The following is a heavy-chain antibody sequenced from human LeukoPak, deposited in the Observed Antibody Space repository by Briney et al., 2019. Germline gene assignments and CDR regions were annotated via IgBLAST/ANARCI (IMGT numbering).Heavy chain of an antibody. Sequence: WASVKVSCKASGYTFTSYDINWVRQATGQGLEWMGWMNPNSGNTGYAQKFQGRVTMTRNTSISTAYMELSSLRSEDTAVYYCAGGEHFWSGYSEFDPWGQGTLVTVSS. CDR3: AGGEHFWSGYSEFDP. J-gene: IGHJ5*02. V-gene: IGHV1-8*01. CDR1: GYTFTSYD. D-gene: IGHD3-3*02. CDR2: MNPNSGNT.